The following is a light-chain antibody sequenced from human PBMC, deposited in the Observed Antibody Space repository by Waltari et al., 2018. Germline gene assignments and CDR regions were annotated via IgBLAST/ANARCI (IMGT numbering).Light chain of an antibody. V-gene: IGKV1-33*01. CDR2: DAS. CDR3: QQYENLPYT. CDR1: QDIVNY. J-gene: IGKJ2*01. Sequence: DIQMTQYPSSLYASVGERVTITCQASQDIVNYLNWYQQTPGKAPKLLIYDASNLATGVPSRFSGGGSGTDFSFTITSLHPEDIATYYCQQYENLPYTFGQGTKVEIK.